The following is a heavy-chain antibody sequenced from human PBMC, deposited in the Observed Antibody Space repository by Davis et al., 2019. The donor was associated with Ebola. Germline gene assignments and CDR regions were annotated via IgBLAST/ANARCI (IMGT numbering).Heavy chain of an antibody. CDR3: ARVGDSPIDAFDI. CDR2: ISYDGSNK. D-gene: IGHD1-26*01. Sequence: GESLKISCAASGFTFSSYGMHWVRQAPGKGLEWVAVISYDGSNKYYADSVKGRFTISRDNSKNTLYLQMNSLRAEDTAVYYCARVGDSPIDAFDIWGQGTMVTVSS. V-gene: IGHV3-30*19. CDR1: GFTFSSYG. J-gene: IGHJ3*02.